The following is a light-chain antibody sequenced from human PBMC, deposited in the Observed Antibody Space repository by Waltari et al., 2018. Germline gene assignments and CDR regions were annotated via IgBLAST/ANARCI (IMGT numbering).Light chain of an antibody. CDR1: SPNIGAGYD. Sequence: QSVLTQPPSVSGAPGQSVTISCPGNSPNIGAGYDVHWYQQIPGSAPKVLIYRDDNRPAGVPGRFSGSKSGTSASLSVTGLHVEDEADYFCQSFDRDLNAVLFGGGTKLTVL. CDR3: QSFDRDLNAVL. CDR2: RDD. V-gene: IGLV1-40*01. J-gene: IGLJ2*01.